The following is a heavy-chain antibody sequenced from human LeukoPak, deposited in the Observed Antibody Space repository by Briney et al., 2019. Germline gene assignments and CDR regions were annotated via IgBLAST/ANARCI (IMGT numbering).Heavy chain of an antibody. V-gene: IGHV4-38-2*02. Sequence: SETLSLTCTVSGYSISSGYYWGWIRQSPGKGLEWIWSIYNSGSTYYNPSPKSRVTISIDTSKNQFSLKMSSVTAADTAVYYCAGEYRSSWYLNWFDPWGQGTLVTVSS. CDR3: AGEYRSSWYLNWFDP. J-gene: IGHJ5*02. D-gene: IGHD6-13*01. CDR2: IYNSGST. CDR1: GYSISSGYY.